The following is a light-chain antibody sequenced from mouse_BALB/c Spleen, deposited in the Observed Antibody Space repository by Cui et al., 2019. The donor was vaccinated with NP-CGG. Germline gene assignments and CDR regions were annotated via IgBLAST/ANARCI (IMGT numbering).Light chain of an antibody. CDR3: ALWYSNHWV. Sequence: PVVTPEAAATTSPGETVTLTCRSSTGAVTTNNFANWVQEKPDHLFTGLIGGTNNRAPGVPARFSGSLIGDKAALTITGAQTEDEAIYFCALWYSNHWVFGGGTKLTVL. V-gene: IGLV1*01. CDR1: TGAVTTNNF. CDR2: GTN. J-gene: IGLJ1*01.